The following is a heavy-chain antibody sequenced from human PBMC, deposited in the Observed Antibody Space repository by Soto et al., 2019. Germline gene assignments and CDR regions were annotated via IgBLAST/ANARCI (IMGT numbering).Heavy chain of an antibody. J-gene: IGHJ5*02. V-gene: IGHV1-69*06. CDR1: GGTFSSYA. Sequence: SVKVSCKASGGTFSSYAISWVRQAPGQGLEWMGGIIPIFGTANYAQKFQGRVTITADKSTSTAYMELSSLRSEDTAVYYCVRDGIRRNYSWFDPWGQGTLVTVSS. CDR3: VRDGIRRNYSWFDP. CDR2: IIPIFGTA. D-gene: IGHD1-7*01.